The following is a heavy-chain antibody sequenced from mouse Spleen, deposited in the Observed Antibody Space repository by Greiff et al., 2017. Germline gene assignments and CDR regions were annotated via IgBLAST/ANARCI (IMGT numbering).Heavy chain of an antibody. CDR2: INPNNGGT. CDR1: GYTFTDYY. D-gene: IGHD2-13*01. V-gene: IGHV1-26*01. CDR3: ARRCDSFDS. Sequence: EVQLQQSGPELVKPGASVKISCKASGYTFTDYYMNWVKQSHGKSLEWIGDINPNNGGTSYNQKFKGKATLTVDKSSSTAYMELRSLTSEDSAVYYCARRCDSFDSWGQGTTLTVSS. J-gene: IGHJ2*01.